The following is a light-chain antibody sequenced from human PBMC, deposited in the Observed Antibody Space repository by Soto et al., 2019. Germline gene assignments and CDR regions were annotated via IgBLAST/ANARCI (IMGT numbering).Light chain of an antibody. V-gene: IGKV1-9*01. CDR3: QQFNSHPYT. J-gene: IGKJ2*01. CDR2: AAS. CDR1: QGISSS. Sequence: DIQLTQSPSFLSASVGDRVTITCRASQGISSSLAWYQQKPGKAPKLLIYAASTLQSGVPSRFSGSGSGTEFTLTISSLQPEDFATYYCQQFNSHPYTFGQGTKLEIK.